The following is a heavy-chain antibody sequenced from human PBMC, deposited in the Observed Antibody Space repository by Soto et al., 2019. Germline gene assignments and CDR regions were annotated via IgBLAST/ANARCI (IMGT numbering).Heavy chain of an antibody. Sequence: GGSLRLSCAASGFTFSSYAMSWVRQAPGKGLEWVSAISGSGGSTYYADSVKGRFTISRDNSKNTLYLQMNSLRAEDTAVYYCAKEGRVVPAASVYFDYWGQGTLVTVSS. CDR3: AKEGRVVPAASVYFDY. D-gene: IGHD2-2*01. J-gene: IGHJ4*02. V-gene: IGHV3-23*01. CDR1: GFTFSSYA. CDR2: ISGSGGST.